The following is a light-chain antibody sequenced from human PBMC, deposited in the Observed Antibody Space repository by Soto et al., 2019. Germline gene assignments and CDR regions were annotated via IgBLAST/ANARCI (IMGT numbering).Light chain of an antibody. CDR2: EVR. V-gene: IGLV2-14*01. Sequence: QSALTQPASVSGSPGESITISCTGTSSDVGAYEYVSWYQQHPGKAPKLIIYEVRYRPSGISKRFSGSKSGNTASLTISGLQAEDEADYYCTSYTNSSTYVFGTGTKQTVL. CDR1: SSDVGAYEY. J-gene: IGLJ1*01. CDR3: TSYTNSSTYV.